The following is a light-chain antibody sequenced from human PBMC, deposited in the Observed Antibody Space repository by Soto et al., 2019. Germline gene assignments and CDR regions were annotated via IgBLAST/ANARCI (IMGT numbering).Light chain of an antibody. CDR1: QSVSSSY. Sequence: EIVLTQSPGTRSLSPGERATLSCRASQSVSSSYLAWNQQKPGQAPRLLIYGASSRATGIPDRFSGSGSGTDFTLTISRLEPEDFAVYYCQQYGSPPFTFGQGTRLEIK. CDR2: GAS. J-gene: IGKJ5*01. CDR3: QQYGSPPFT. V-gene: IGKV3-20*01.